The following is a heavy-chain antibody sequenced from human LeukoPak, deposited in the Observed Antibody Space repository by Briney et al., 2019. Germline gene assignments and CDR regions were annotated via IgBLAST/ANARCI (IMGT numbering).Heavy chain of an antibody. J-gene: IGHJ4*02. D-gene: IGHD3/OR15-3a*01. V-gene: IGHV4-59*11. CDR1: GGSISSHY. Sequence: SETLSLTCTVSGGSISSHYWSWIRQPPGKGPEWIGYIYYSGSTNYNPSLKSRVTISVDTSKNQFSLKLSSVTAADTAVYYCARVEGNYGFFDYWGQGTLVTVSS. CDR3: ARVEGNYGFFDY. CDR2: IYYSGST.